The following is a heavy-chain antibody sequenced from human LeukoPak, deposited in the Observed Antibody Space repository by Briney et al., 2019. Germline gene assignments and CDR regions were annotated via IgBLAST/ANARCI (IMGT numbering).Heavy chain of an antibody. CDR2: IRFDGSNK. CDR1: GFTFSNYG. V-gene: IGHV3-30*02. J-gene: IGHJ4*02. Sequence: GGSLRLSCAASGFTFSNYGIHWVRQAPGKGLEWVASIRFDGSNKFYADSVKGRFTISRDDAQNSLYLQMNSLRAEDTAVYFCARVSSTGYAVSSGLYYWGQGALVTVSS. CDR3: ARVSSTGYAVSSGLYY. D-gene: IGHD3-22*01.